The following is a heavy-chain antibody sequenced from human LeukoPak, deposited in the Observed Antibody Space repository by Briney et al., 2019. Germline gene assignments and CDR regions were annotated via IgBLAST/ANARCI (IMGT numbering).Heavy chain of an antibody. V-gene: IGHV1-69*05. CDR1: GGTFSSYA. CDR3: ASTITIFGVVIQNWFDP. Sequence: ASVKVSCKASGGTFSSYAISWVRQAPGQGLEWMGGIIPIFGTANYAQKFRGRVTITTDESTSTAYMELSSLRSEDTAVYYCASTITIFGVVIQNWFDPWGQGTLVTVSS. CDR2: IIPIFGTA. D-gene: IGHD3-3*01. J-gene: IGHJ5*02.